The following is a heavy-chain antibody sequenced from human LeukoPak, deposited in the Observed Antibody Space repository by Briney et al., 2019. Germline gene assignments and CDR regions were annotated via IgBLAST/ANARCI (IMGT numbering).Heavy chain of an antibody. J-gene: IGHJ5*02. CDR3: ARGGSELRYFDWVDNWFNP. CDR2: IIPIFGTA. V-gene: IGHV1-69*05. Sequence: GASVKVSCKASGGTFSSYAISWVRQAPGQGLEWMGGIIPIFGTANYAQKFQGRVTITTDESTSTAYMELSSLRSEDTAVYYCARGGSELRYFDWVDNWFNPWGQGTLVTVSS. CDR1: GGTFSSYA. D-gene: IGHD3-9*01.